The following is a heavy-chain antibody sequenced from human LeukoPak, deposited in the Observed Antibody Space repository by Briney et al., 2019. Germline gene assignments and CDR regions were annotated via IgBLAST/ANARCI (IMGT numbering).Heavy chain of an antibody. CDR2: IRDSGEA. Sequence: QPGGSLRLSCAVSGFRVSDYYMSWVRQAPGKGLEWVGLIRDSGEAFYADFVRGRFAISRDESENTLYLQMNSLRVEETAVYFCARDRAALQDWVEFDPWGQGTPVSVSS. V-gene: IGHV3-66*03. D-gene: IGHD3/OR15-3a*01. CDR3: ARDRAALQDWVEFDP. CDR1: GFRVSDYY. J-gene: IGHJ5*02.